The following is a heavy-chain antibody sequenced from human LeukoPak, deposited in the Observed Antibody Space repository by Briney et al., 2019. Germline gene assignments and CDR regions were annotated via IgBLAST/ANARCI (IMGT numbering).Heavy chain of an antibody. D-gene: IGHD3-22*01. J-gene: IGHJ4*02. Sequence: SETLSLTCTVSGGSISSYYWSWIRQPAGKGLEWIGRIYNSGSTNYNPSLKSRVTMSVDTSKNQFSLKLSSVTAADTAVYYCARLKATYYYDSSGYYDYWGQGTLVTVSS. CDR3: ARLKATYYYDSSGYYDY. CDR1: GGSISSYY. CDR2: IYNSGST. V-gene: IGHV4-4*07.